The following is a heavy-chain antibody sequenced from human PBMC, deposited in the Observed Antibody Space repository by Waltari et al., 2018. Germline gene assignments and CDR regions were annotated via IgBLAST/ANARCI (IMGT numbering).Heavy chain of an antibody. CDR1: GYTFTGYY. J-gene: IGHJ4*02. V-gene: IGHV1-69*01. D-gene: IGHD6-19*01. Sequence: QVQLVQSGAEVKKPGASVKVSCKASGYTFTGYYMHWVRQAPGQGLEWMGRFNPIFGTANYAQKFQGRVTITTDESTSTAYMELSSLRSEDTAVYYCARDSYSSGWYADYWGQGTLVTVSS. CDR3: ARDSYSSGWYADY. CDR2: FNPIFGTA.